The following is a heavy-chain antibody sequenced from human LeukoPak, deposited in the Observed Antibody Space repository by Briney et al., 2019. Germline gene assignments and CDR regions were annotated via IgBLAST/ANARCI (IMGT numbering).Heavy chain of an antibody. CDR1: GFSLSTSGRG. D-gene: IGHD4-23*01. J-gene: IGHJ5*02. Sequence: SGPTLVKPTQTLTLTCTFSGFSLSTSGRGVGWIRQPPGKALEWLVVIYWDDGKIYSPSLKSRLTITKDTSKNQVVLTMTNMDPVDTATYYCAHRRKTLSENWFHPWGQGTLVTVSS. V-gene: IGHV2-5*02. CDR2: IYWDDGK. CDR3: AHRRKTLSENWFHP.